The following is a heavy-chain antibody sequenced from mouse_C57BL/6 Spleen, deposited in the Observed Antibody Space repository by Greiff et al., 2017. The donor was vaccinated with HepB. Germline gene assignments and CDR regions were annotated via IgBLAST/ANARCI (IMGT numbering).Heavy chain of an antibody. D-gene: IGHD2-2*01. V-gene: IGHV3-6*01. J-gene: IGHJ4*01. Sequence: EVHLVESGPGLVKPSQSLSLTCSVTGYSITSGYYWNWIRQFPGNKLEWMGYISYDGSNNYNPSLKNRISITRDTSKNQFFLKLNSVTTEDTATYYCARDRDGYEDWGQGTSVTVSS. CDR3: ARDRDGYED. CDR1: GYSITSGYY. CDR2: ISYDGSN.